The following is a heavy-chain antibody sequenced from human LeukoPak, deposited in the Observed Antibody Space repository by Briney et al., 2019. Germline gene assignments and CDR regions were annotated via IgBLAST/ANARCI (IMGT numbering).Heavy chain of an antibody. J-gene: IGHJ3*02. V-gene: IGHV1-8*03. CDR3: AGTRMRWLQFDAFDI. D-gene: IGHD5-24*01. CDR1: GYTFTSYD. CDR2: MNPNSGNT. Sequence: ASVKVSCKASGYTFTSYDINWVRQATGQGLEWMGWMNPNSGNTGYAQKFQGRVTITRNTSISAAYMELSSLRSEDTAVYYCAGTRMRWLQFDAFDIWGQGTMVTVSS.